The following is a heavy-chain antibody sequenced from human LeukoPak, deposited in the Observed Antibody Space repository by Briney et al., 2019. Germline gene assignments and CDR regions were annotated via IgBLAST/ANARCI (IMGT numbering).Heavy chain of an antibody. CDR2: IYNSGST. J-gene: IGHJ6*02. V-gene: IGHV4-31*03. Sequence: SETLPLTCTVSGGSISSGSYYWSWIRQHPGKGLEWIGHIYNSGSTYYNPSLQSRVTISVDTSKNQFSLKLSSVTAADTALYYCARAVRNTAMVYYYNGMDVWGQGTTVTVSS. CDR1: GGSISSGSYY. D-gene: IGHD5-18*01. CDR3: ARAVRNTAMVYYYNGMDV.